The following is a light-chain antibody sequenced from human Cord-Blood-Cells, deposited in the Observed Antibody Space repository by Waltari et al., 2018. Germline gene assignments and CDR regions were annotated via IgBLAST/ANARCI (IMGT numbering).Light chain of an antibody. CDR3: QQYYSFPWT. CDR2: AAS. CDR1: QGISSD. V-gene: IGKV1D-8*01. J-gene: IGKJ1*01. Sequence: VIWMTQSPSLLSASTGYRGTISCQMCQGISSDLAWYQQKPVKAPELLIYAASTLQSGVPSRFSGSGSGTDFTLTISCLQSEDFATYYCQQYYSFPWTFGQGTKVEIK.